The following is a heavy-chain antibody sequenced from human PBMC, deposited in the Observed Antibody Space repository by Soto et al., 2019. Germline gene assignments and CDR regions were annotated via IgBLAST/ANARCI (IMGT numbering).Heavy chain of an antibody. Sequence: QITLKESGPTLVKPTQTLTLTCTFSGFSLSTSGVGVGWIRQPPGKALEWLALIYWDDDKRYSPSLKSRLTITKDTSKNQVVLTMTNMDPVDTATYYCAHAYYYDSSGYYYGWFDPWGQGTLVTVSS. D-gene: IGHD3-22*01. CDR1: GFSLSTSGVG. V-gene: IGHV2-5*02. CDR3: AHAYYYDSSGYYYGWFDP. CDR2: IYWDDDK. J-gene: IGHJ5*02.